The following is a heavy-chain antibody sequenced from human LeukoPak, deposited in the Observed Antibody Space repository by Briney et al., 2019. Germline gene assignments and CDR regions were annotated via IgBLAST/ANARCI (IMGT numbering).Heavy chain of an antibody. CDR2: IYSGGST. CDR1: GFTVSSNY. Sequence: GGSLRLSCVASGFTVSSNYMSWVRQAPGKGLEWVSVIYSGGSTYYADSVKGRFTFSRDNSKNTVSLQMNSLRGDDTAVYYCAKDDAWGRYKDWGQGTLVTVSS. V-gene: IGHV3-66*01. CDR3: AKDDAWGRYKD. D-gene: IGHD3-16*01. J-gene: IGHJ4*02.